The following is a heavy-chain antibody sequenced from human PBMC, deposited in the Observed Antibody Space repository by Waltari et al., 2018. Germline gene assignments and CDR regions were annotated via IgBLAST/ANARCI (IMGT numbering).Heavy chain of an antibody. CDR3: ARGYSSSWYVALGY. Sequence: QVQLQQWGAGLLKPSETLSLTCAVYGGSFSGYYWSWIRKPPGKGLEWIGEINHSGSTNYNPSLKSRVTRSVDTSKNQFSLKLSSVTAADTAVYYCARGYSSSWYVALGYWGQGTLVTVSS. CDR2: INHSGST. J-gene: IGHJ4*02. V-gene: IGHV4-34*01. CDR1: GGSFSGYY. D-gene: IGHD6-13*01.